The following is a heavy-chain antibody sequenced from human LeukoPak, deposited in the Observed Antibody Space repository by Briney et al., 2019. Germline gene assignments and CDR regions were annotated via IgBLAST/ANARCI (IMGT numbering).Heavy chain of an antibody. V-gene: IGHV5-51*01. D-gene: IGHD6-19*01. J-gene: IGHJ4*02. Sequence: GESLKISCKGSAYSFTSYWIGWVRQVPGKGLEWMGIIYPGDSDTRYSPSFQGQVTISADKSISTAYLQWSSLKASDTAMYYCARQVYSSGWHLDYWGQGTLVTVSS. CDR1: AYSFTSYW. CDR2: IYPGDSDT. CDR3: ARQVYSSGWHLDY.